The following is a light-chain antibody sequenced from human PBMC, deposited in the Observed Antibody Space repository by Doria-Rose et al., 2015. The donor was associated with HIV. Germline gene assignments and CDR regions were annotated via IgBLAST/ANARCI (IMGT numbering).Light chain of an antibody. V-gene: IGLV1-40*02. CDR3: QSYDSRLSVYV. CDR1: SSNIGAGFD. CDR2: GNT. J-gene: IGLJ1*01. Sequence: QSVLTQPPSVSGAPGQRVAISCTGSSSNIGAGFDVNWYQQFPGTAPKLPIHGNTNRPSGVPDRFSGSKSGTSASLAISGLRAEDEADYCCQSYDSRLSVYVFGTGTKVTVL.